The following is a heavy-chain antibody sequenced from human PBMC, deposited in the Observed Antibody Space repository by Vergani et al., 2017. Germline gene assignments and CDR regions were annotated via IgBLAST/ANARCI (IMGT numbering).Heavy chain of an antibody. V-gene: IGHV1-46*01. Sequence: QVLLVQSGAEVKKPGASVRVSCKTSGYTFTNYYIHWLRQAPGQAFEWMGILNPTTGHTTSAQKFMGRVDMTRDPSTDTSTRTVQMTLSSLRSEDTAVYYCARSIGYCAGATCRAYYFDHWGQGTLVTVSS. CDR1: GYTFTNYY. J-gene: IGHJ5*02. CDR3: ARSIGYCAGATCRAYYFDH. CDR2: LNPTTGHT. D-gene: IGHD2-21*01.